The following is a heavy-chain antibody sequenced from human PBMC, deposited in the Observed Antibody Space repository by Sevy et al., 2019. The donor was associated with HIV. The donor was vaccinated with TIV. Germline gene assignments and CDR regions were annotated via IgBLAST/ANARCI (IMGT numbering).Heavy chain of an antibody. Sequence: GGSLRLSCTASGFTFSSAWMSWVRQAPGKGLKWVGRIKSEFDGGAIDYAAPVKGRLTISREDSKNTVYLQMNSLKTEDTAVYYCITDPAYRGYDEEVINYYFYGMDVWGQGTTVTVSS. CDR3: ITDPAYRGYDEEVINYYFYGMDV. CDR1: GFTFSSAW. V-gene: IGHV3-15*01. J-gene: IGHJ6*02. D-gene: IGHD5-12*01. CDR2: IKSEFDGGAI.